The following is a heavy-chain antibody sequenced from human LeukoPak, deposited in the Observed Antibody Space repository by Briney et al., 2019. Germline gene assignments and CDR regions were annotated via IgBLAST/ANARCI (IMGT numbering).Heavy chain of an antibody. CDR3: ARACQPLGGLSFPDY. V-gene: IGHV7-4-1*02. Sequence: ASVKVSCKASGYTFTSYAMNWVRQAPGQGLEWMGWINPNTGNPTYAQAFTGRFVFSLDASVSTTYLQISSLKAEDTAVYYCARACQPLGGLSFPDYWGQGTLVTVSS. CDR1: GYTFTSYA. J-gene: IGHJ4*02. D-gene: IGHD3-16*02. CDR2: INPNTGNP.